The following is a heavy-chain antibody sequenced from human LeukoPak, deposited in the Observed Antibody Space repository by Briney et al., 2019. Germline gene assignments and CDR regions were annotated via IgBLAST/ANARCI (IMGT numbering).Heavy chain of an antibody. J-gene: IGHJ4*02. Sequence: GGSLRLSCAASTFTFSNYWMSWVRQAPGKGLEWVANIKQDGSEKYYVDSVKGRFTISRDNAKNSLYLQMNSLRAEDTALYYCAKAPRSTVTTSYFDYWGQGTLVTVSS. CDR2: IKQDGSEK. CDR1: TFTFSNYW. CDR3: AKAPRSTVTTSYFDY. V-gene: IGHV3-7*03. D-gene: IGHD4-17*01.